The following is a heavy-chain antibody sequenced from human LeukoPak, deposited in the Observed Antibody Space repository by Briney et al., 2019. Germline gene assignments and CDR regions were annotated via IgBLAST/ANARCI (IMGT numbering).Heavy chain of an antibody. CDR3: AKGGSREFYHYMDV. V-gene: IGHV3-23*01. Sequence: QPGGSLRLSCAASGFTFSSYAMSWVRQAPGKGLEWVSAISGSGGSTYYADSVKGRFTISRDNSKNTLYLQMNSLRAEDTAVYYCAKGGSREFYHYMDVWGKGTTVTVSS. J-gene: IGHJ6*03. CDR2: ISGSGGST. D-gene: IGHD2-15*01. CDR1: GFTFSSYA.